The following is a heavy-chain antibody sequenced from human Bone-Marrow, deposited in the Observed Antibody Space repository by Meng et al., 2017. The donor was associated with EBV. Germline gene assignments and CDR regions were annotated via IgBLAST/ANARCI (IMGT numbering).Heavy chain of an antibody. Sequence: PVESWGALVPPGCSRSLSCAASGVTFSSYWIHWVRQGPGKGLVWVSRINSDGSSTSYADSVKDRFTISRDNSKNTLYLPMNSLRTEDTAVYYCAKDLSGRFDPWGQGTLVTVSS. CDR1: GVTFSSYW. CDR2: INSDGSST. CDR3: AKDLSGRFDP. V-gene: IGHV3-74*01. D-gene: IGHD1-14*01. J-gene: IGHJ5*02.